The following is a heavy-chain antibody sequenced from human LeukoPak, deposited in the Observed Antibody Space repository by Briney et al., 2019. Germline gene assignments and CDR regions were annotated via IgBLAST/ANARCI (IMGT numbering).Heavy chain of an antibody. CDR1: GYTFTGYY. D-gene: IGHD2-15*01. V-gene: IGHV1-2*02. J-gene: IGHJ6*02. CDR2: INPNSGGT. Sequence: ASVKVSCKASGYTFTGYYMHWVRQAPGQGLEWMGWINPNSGGTNYAQKFQGRVTMTRDTSTSTVYMELSSLRSEDTAVYYCARSCSGGSCYHNYYYYGMDVWGQGTTVTVSS. CDR3: ARSCSGGSCYHNYYYYGMDV.